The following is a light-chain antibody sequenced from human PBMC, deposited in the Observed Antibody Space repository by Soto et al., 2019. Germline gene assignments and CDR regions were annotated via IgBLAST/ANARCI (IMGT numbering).Light chain of an antibody. CDR1: QSVSSSY. Sequence: EIVLTQSPGTLSLSPGERATLSCRASQSVSSSYLAWYQQKPGQAPRLLIYGASSRATVIPDRFSGSGSGTDFTLTSSRLEPEDFAVYYCQQYGSSLFTFGPGTKVDIK. CDR2: GAS. CDR3: QQYGSSLFT. V-gene: IGKV3-20*01. J-gene: IGKJ3*01.